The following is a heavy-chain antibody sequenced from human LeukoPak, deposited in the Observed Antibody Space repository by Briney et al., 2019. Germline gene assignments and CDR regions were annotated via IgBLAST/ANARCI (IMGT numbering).Heavy chain of an antibody. D-gene: IGHD6-19*01. CDR1: GGSISSSSYY. CDR3: ARDRYDIAVAGNEFDY. V-gene: IGHV4-39*07. CDR2: IYYSGST. J-gene: IGHJ4*02. Sequence: PSETLSLTCTVSGGSISSSSYYWGWIRQPPGKGLEWIGSIYYSGSTYYNPSLKSRVTISVDTSKNQLSLKLSSVTAADTAVYYCARDRYDIAVAGNEFDYWGQGTLVTVSS.